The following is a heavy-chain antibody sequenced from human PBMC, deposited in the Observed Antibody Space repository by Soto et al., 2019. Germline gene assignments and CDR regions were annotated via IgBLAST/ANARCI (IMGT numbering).Heavy chain of an antibody. D-gene: IGHD6-13*01. CDR1: GFTYSTYE. V-gene: IGHV3-48*03. CDR3: VRDTMRASAAASLDY. CDR2: ISVSGNII. J-gene: IGHJ4*02. Sequence: HPGGSLRLSCAASGFTYSTYEYNRVRQAPGRGLEWISYISVSGNIIKYADSVKGRCTISRDNAENSLHLHMSSLRVDDTAVYFCVRDTMRASAAASLDYWGQGKQVTVSS.